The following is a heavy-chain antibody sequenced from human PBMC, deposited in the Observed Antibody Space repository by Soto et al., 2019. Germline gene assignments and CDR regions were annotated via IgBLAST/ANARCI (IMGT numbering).Heavy chain of an antibody. J-gene: IGHJ4*02. CDR1: GGTFSSYA. CDR3: ARVDINTLDY. Sequence: VSCKASGGTFSSYAISWVRQAPGKGLEWMGGIIPIFGTANYAQKFQGRATITADESTSTAYMELSSLRSEDTAVYHCARVDINTLDYWGQGTLVTVSS. V-gene: IGHV1-69*01. CDR2: IIPIFGTA.